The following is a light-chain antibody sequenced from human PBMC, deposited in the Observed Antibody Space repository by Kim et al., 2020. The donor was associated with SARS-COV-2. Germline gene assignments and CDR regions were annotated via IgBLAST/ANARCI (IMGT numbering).Light chain of an antibody. Sequence: SPGERATPSCRASQSVSSSHLAWYQQKPGQAPRILIFGASTRATGIPDRFSGSGSGTDFTLTISRLEPEDFAVYYCQQYGSSPQCTFGQGTKLEI. CDR3: QQYGSSPQCT. CDR1: QSVSSSH. V-gene: IGKV3-20*01. J-gene: IGKJ2*02. CDR2: GAS.